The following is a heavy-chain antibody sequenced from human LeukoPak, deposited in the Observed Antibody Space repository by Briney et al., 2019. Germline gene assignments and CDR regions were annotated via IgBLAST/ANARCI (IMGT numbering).Heavy chain of an antibody. CDR2: IYYSGST. V-gene: IGHV4-39*07. Sequence: PGGSLRLSCAASGFTVSSSYMSWVRQAPGKGLEWIGSIYYSGSTYYNPSLKSRVTISVDTSKNQFSLNLTSVTAADTAMYYCARESVSYTDSEIYYFDLWGQGTRVTVSS. CDR3: ARESVSYTDSEIYYFDL. CDR1: GFTVSSSY. J-gene: IGHJ4*02. D-gene: IGHD5-12*01.